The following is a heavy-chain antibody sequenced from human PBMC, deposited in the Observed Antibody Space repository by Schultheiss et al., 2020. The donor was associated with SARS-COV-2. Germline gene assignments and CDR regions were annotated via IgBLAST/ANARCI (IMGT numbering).Heavy chain of an antibody. D-gene: IGHD3-10*01. CDR3: AKDYRTWVGELLH. CDR1: GFTFSSYS. V-gene: IGHV3-48*01. Sequence: GGSLRLSCAASGFTFSSYSMNWVRQALGKGLEWVSYISSSSSTIYYADSVKGRFTISRDNSKNTLYLQMNSLRAEDTAVYYCAKDYRTWVGELLHWGQGTLVTVSS. J-gene: IGHJ4*02. CDR2: ISSSSSTI.